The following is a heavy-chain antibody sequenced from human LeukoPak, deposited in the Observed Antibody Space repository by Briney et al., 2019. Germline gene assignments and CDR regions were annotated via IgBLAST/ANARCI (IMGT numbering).Heavy chain of an antibody. CDR2: INHSGST. CDR3: ARAPAKGAIQRAFDI. D-gene: IGHD1-26*01. Sequence: SETLSLTCAVYGGSFSGYYWSWIRQPPGKGLGWIGEINHSGSTNYNPSLRSRITISVDTSKNQFSLKLSSVTAADTAVYYCARAPAKGAIQRAFDIWGQGTMVTVSS. CDR1: GGSFSGYY. J-gene: IGHJ3*02. V-gene: IGHV4-34*01.